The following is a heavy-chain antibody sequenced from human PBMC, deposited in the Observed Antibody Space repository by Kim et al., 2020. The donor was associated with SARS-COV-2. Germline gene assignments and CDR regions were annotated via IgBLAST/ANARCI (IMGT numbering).Heavy chain of an antibody. CDR3: ATGSIAANAFDI. D-gene: IGHD6-6*01. V-gene: IGHV3-74*01. J-gene: IGHJ3*02. Sequence: TYADSVKGRFTISRDNAKKALYLPMSSVRAEDTAVYYCATGSIAANAFDIWGLGTVVTVSS.